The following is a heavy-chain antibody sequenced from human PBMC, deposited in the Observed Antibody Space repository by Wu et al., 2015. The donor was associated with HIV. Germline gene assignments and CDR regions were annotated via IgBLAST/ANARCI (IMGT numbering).Heavy chain of an antibody. Sequence: QVQLEQSGTEVKKPGSSVKLSCRAPGGTFGTHAINWVRQAPGQGLEWMGGINPLFGTTKHAQKFQGRVMITTDESKSTAYMELSSLKSEDTAVYYCARNTDSVATSLYSLGVWGQGTVVTVSS. CDR1: GGTFGTHA. J-gene: IGHJ6*02. V-gene: IGHV1-69*05. CDR3: ARNTDSVATSLYSLGV. CDR2: INPLFGTT. D-gene: IGHD5-12*01.